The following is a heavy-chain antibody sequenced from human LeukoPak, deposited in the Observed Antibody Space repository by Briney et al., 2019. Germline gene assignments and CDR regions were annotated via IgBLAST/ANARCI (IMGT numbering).Heavy chain of an antibody. D-gene: IGHD2-15*01. CDR2: ISSSSSYI. CDR3: AHCSGGSCYEFDY. Sequence: GGSLRLSCAASGFTFSSYSMNWVRQAPGKGLEWVSFISSSSSYIYYADSVKGRFTISRDNSKNTLYLQMNSLRAEDTAVYYCAHCSGGSCYEFDYWGQGTLVTVSS. CDR1: GFTFSSYS. J-gene: IGHJ4*02. V-gene: IGHV3-21*01.